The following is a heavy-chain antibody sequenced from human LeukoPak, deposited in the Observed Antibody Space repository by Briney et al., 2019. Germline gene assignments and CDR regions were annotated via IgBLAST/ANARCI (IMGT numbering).Heavy chain of an antibody. J-gene: IGHJ1*01. CDR3: ARDRGIAAAGIPLRYFQH. CDR2: ISAYNGNT. D-gene: IGHD6-13*01. CDR1: GYTFTSYG. Sequence: ASVKVSCTASGYTFTSYGISWVRQAPGQGLEWMGWISAYNGNTNYAQKLQGRVTMTTGTSTSTAYMELRSLRSDDTAVYYCARDRGIAAAGIPLRYFQHWGQGTLVTVSS. V-gene: IGHV1-18*01.